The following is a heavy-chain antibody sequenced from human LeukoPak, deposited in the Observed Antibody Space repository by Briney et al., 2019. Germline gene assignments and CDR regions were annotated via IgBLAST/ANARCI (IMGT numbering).Heavy chain of an antibody. CDR3: ASLASNDGRDY. V-gene: IGHV4-59*01. D-gene: IGHD4-23*01. Sequence: PSETLSLTCTVSGGSISSYYWSWIRQPPGKGLEWIGYIYYSGSTNYNPSLKSRVTISVDTSKNQFSLKLSSVTAADTAVYYCASLASNDGRDYWGQGTLVTVSS. CDR2: IYYSGST. CDR1: GGSISSYY. J-gene: IGHJ4*02.